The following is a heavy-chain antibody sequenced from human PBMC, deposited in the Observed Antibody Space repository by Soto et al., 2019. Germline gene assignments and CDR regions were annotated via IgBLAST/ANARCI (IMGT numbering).Heavy chain of an antibody. J-gene: IGHJ6*03. V-gene: IGHV1-18*01. CDR1: GYNFTSYG. Sequence: ASLKVSCQPSGYNFTSYGITWVRQAPGQGLEWMGWISAYNGNTNYAQKLQGRVTMTTNTSMSTAYMELSSLRSEGTAVYYCARGDVVVVPYAQITLDYYYYYMDVWGKGTTVTVSS. CDR2: ISAYNGNT. D-gene: IGHD2-2*01. CDR3: ARGDVVVVPYAQITLDYYYYYMDV.